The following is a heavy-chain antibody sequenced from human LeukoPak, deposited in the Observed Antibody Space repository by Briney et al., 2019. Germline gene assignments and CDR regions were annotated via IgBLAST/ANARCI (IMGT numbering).Heavy chain of an antibody. CDR1: GGTFSSYA. Sequence: LVKVSCKASGGTFSSYAISWVRQAPGQGLEWMGGIIPIFGTANYAQKFQGRVTITTDESTSTAYMELSSLRSEDTAVYYCARHRSRMEWSLFDYWGQGTLVTVSS. V-gene: IGHV1-69*05. CDR3: ARHRSRMEWSLFDY. CDR2: IIPIFGTA. D-gene: IGHD3-3*01. J-gene: IGHJ4*02.